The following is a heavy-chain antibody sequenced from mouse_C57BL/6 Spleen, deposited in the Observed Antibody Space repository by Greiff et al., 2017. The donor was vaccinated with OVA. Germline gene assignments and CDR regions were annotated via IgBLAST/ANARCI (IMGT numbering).Heavy chain of an antibody. CDR1: GYSITSGYD. V-gene: IGHV3-1*01. Sequence: SGPGMVKPSQSLSLTCTVTGYSITSGYDWHWIRHFPGNKLEWMGYISYSGSTNYNPSLKSRISITHDTSKNHFFLKLNSVTTEDTATYYCARGGYDYVSFAYWGQGTLVTVSA. J-gene: IGHJ3*01. D-gene: IGHD2-4*01. CDR3: ARGGYDYVSFAY. CDR2: ISYSGST.